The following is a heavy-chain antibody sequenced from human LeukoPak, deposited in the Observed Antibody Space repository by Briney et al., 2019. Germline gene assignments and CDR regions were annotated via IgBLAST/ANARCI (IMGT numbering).Heavy chain of an antibody. CDR3: ARDLSSTSNWELDY. D-gene: IGHD1-7*01. CDR1: GYTFTDYL. CDR2: INPNSVAV. V-gene: IGHV1-2*06. J-gene: IGHJ4*02. Sequence: ASVKVSCKASGYTFTDYLLHSVRQAPGPRLEWIGRINPNSVAVEYAQQFQRRVTMTRDTSISTAYMELSRLSSDDTAVYYCARDLSSTSNWELDYWGQGTLVTVSS.